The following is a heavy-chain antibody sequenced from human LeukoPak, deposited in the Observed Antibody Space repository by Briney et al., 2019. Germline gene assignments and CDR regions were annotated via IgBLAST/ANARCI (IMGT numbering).Heavy chain of an antibody. CDR3: ARDRHSGSAMVFDY. J-gene: IGHJ4*02. CDR1: GYTFTSYG. V-gene: IGHV1-18*01. CDR2: ISAYNGNT. D-gene: IGHD1-26*01. Sequence: ASVKVSCKASGYTFTSYGISWVRQASGQGLEWMGWISAYNGNTNYAQKLQGRVTMTTDTSTSTAYMELRSLRSDDTAVYYCARDRHSGSAMVFDYWGQGTLVTVSS.